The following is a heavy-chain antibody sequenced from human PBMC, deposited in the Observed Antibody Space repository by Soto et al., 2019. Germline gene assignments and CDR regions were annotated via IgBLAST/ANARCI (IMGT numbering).Heavy chain of an antibody. D-gene: IGHD3-3*01. V-gene: IGHV3-30-3*01. J-gene: IGHJ6*02. CDR1: GFTFSSYA. Sequence: GGSLRLSCAASGFTFSSYAMHWVRQAPGKGLEWVAVISYDGSNKYYADSVKGRFTISRDNSKNTLYLQMNSLRAEDTAVYYCARDADGITIFGVVITAYYGMDVWGQGTTVTVSS. CDR3: ARDADGITIFGVVITAYYGMDV. CDR2: ISYDGSNK.